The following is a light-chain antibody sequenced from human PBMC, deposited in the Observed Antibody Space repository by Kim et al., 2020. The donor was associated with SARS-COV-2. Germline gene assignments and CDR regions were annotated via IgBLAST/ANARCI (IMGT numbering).Light chain of an antibody. J-gene: IGKJ4*01. V-gene: IGKV1-8*01. Sequence: AIRITQSPSSLSASTGDRVTFTCRASQGITTYLAWYQQKPGKAPKLLIYAASSLQSGVPSRFSGSGSGTDFTLTISCLQSEDFATYYCQQYYTYPLTFGGGTKVDIK. CDR1: QGITTY. CDR2: AAS. CDR3: QQYYTYPLT.